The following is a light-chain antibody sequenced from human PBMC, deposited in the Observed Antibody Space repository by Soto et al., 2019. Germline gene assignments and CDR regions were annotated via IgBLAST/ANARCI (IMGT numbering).Light chain of an antibody. CDR3: CSYAGSNTFYV. CDR1: SSNVGGYNY. Sequence: QSVLTQPRSVSVSPGQSVTVSCTGTSSNVGGYNYVSWYQHHPGKAPKLVIYDVYNRPSGVPDRFSGSKSDNTASLTISGHQAEDEADYYCCSYAGSNTFYVFGTGTKVTVL. CDR2: DVY. V-gene: IGLV2-11*01. J-gene: IGLJ1*01.